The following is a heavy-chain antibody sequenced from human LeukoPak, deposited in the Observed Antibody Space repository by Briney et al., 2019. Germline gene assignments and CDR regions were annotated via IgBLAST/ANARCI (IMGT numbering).Heavy chain of an antibody. Sequence: GGSLRLSCAASGFTVSSNYMSWVRQAPGKGLEWVSVIYSGGSTYYADSVKGRFTISRDNAKNTLYLQMNSLRAEDTAVYYCARDRSYGSGRLDWGQGTLVTVSS. CDR1: GFTVSSNY. CDR2: IYSGGST. V-gene: IGHV3-53*01. J-gene: IGHJ4*02. CDR3: ARDRSYGSGRLD. D-gene: IGHD3-10*01.